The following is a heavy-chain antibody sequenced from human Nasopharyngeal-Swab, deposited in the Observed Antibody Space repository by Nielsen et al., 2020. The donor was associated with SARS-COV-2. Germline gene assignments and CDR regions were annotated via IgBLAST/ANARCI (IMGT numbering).Heavy chain of an antibody. V-gene: IGHV3-23*01. D-gene: IGHD4-23*01. CDR3: AKDRATVVTPVDY. CDR1: GFTFSSYA. Sequence: GESLKISCAASGFTFSSYAMSWVRQAPGKGLEWVSAISGSGGSTYYADSVKGRFTISRDNSKNTLYLQMNSLGAEDTAVYYCAKDRATVVTPVDYWGQGTLVTVSS. J-gene: IGHJ4*02. CDR2: ISGSGGST.